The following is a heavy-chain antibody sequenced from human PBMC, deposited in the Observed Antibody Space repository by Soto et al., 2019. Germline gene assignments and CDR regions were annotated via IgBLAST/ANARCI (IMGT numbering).Heavy chain of an antibody. V-gene: IGHV4-4*07. D-gene: IGHD1-26*01. Sequence: QVHLKESGPGLVKPSETLSLTCNVSGVSITSNYWNWVRQPAGKRREWIGRIFHTGATNVNSNLRSRVIMSIVTSKNQFSLKLRPVTAADTAVYYCARDSPSSGRSFDLWGQGILVTVSS. J-gene: IGHJ4*02. CDR3: ARDSPSSGRSFDL. CDR1: GVSITSNY. CDR2: IFHTGAT.